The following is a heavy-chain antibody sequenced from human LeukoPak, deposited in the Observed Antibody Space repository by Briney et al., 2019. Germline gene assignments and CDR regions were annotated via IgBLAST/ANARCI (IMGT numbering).Heavy chain of an antibody. CDR2: INPSGGST. CDR1: GYTFTSYY. J-gene: IGHJ3*02. D-gene: IGHD3-10*01. CDR3: ARDPRATDYGSGSDGPNDAFDI. V-gene: IGHV1-46*01. Sequence: VASVKVSCKASGYTFTSYYMHWVRQAPGQGLEWMGIINPSGGSTSYAQKFQGRVTMTRDMSTSTVYMELSSLRSEDTAVYYCARDPRATDYGSGSDGPNDAFDIWGQGTMVTVSS.